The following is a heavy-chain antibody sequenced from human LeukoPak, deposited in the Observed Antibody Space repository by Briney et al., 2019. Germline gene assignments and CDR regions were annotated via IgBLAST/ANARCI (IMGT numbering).Heavy chain of an antibody. CDR3: ARPGWSIAAAGHNWFDP. J-gene: IGHJ5*02. V-gene: IGHV1-8*01. Sequence: ASVKVSCKASGYTFTSYDINWVRQATGQGLEWMGWMNPNSGNTGYAQKFQGRVTMTRNTSISTAYMDLSSLRSDDTAVYYSARPGWSIAAAGHNWFDPWGQGTLVTVSS. CDR1: GYTFTSYD. D-gene: IGHD6-13*01. CDR2: MNPNSGNT.